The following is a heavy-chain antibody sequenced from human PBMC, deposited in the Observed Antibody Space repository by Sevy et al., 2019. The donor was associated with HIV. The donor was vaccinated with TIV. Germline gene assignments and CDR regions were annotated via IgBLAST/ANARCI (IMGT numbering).Heavy chain of an antibody. CDR1: GFTASSNY. V-gene: IGHV3-66*01. CDR2: IYSGGST. J-gene: IGHJ4*02. D-gene: IGHD6-13*01. Sequence: GGSLRLSCAASGFTASSNYMSWVRQAPGKGLEWVSVIYSGGSTYNADSVKGRFTVSRDNAMNSLYLQMNSLRAEDTAVYYCATSWYSSTWHLIDYWGQGTLVTVSS. CDR3: ATSWYSSTWHLIDY.